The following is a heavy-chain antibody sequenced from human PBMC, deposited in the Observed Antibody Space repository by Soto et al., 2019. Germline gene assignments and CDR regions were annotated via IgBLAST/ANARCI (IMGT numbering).Heavy chain of an antibody. Sequence: QLQLQESGQGLVKPSETLSLTCTVSVGSISSSAYWGWIRQPPGKGLEWIGSIYSTGNTYYNPSLKRRVSVSADTSKNQFSLKLTSLTAADTAVYYCRRSSRYSTDVWGQGTTVTVSS. J-gene: IGHJ6*02. CDR2: IYSTGNT. CDR3: RRSSRYSTDV. CDR1: VGSISSSAY. V-gene: IGHV4-39*01. D-gene: IGHD6-13*01.